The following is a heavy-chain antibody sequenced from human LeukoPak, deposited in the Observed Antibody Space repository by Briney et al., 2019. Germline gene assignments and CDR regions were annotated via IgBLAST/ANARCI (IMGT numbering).Heavy chain of an antibody. CDR2: FNPTDGRA. J-gene: IGHJ4*02. CDR1: GYTFANYY. CDR3: ATAPGGYYDSSGYYDY. Sequence: ASVMVSCKASGYTFANYYIHWVRQAPGQGLEWMGIFNPTDGRASYAQKFQDRLTMARDTSTSTVYMEVSSLRSEDTAVYYCATAPGGYYDSSGYYDYWGQGTLVTVSS. D-gene: IGHD3-22*01. V-gene: IGHV1-46*01.